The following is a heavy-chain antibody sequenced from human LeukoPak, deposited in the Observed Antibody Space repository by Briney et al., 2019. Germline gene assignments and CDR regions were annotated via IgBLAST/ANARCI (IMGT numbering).Heavy chain of an antibody. CDR3: ARHQWLPYYHFDY. Sequence: GESLKISCKGSGYSFTSYWISWVRQMPGKGLEWMGIIYPGDSDTRYSPSFQGQVTISADKSISTAYLQWSSLKASDTAMYYCARHQWLPYYHFDYWGQGTLVTVSS. V-gene: IGHV5-51*01. CDR1: GYSFTSYW. J-gene: IGHJ4*02. D-gene: IGHD6-19*01. CDR2: IYPGDSDT.